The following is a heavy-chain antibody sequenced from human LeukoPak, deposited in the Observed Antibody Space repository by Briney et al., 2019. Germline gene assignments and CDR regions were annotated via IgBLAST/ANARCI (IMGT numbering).Heavy chain of an antibody. CDR2: INRDGSTT. D-gene: IGHD3-10*01. CDR3: ARDKKSGESSEIDY. CDR1: GFTFSNYW. Sequence: AGTLRLSCAASGFTFSNYWLHWLRQAPGKGLVWVSRINRDGSTTKYAASVKGRFTVSRDNTKNTLNLQMNSLRAEDTAVYYCARDKKSGESSEIDYWGQGTLVTVSS. J-gene: IGHJ4*02. V-gene: IGHV3-74*03.